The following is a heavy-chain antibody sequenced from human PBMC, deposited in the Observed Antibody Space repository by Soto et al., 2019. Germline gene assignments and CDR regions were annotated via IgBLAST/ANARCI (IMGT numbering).Heavy chain of an antibody. CDR2: IYPGDSDT. J-gene: IGHJ6*03. CDR3: ARHENEGYDYNRTNYYYYYMDV. Sequence: GESLKISCKGSGYSFTSYWIGWVRQMPGKGLEWMGIIYPGDSDTRYSPSFQGQVTISADKSISTAYLQWSSLKASDTAMYYCARHENEGYDYNRTNYYYYYMDVWGKGTTVTVSS. V-gene: IGHV5-51*01. D-gene: IGHD4-4*01. CDR1: GYSFTSYW.